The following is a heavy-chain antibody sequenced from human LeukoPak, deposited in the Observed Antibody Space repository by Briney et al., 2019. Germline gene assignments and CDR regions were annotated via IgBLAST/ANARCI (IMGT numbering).Heavy chain of an antibody. CDR2: IYPGDSDT. J-gene: IGHJ4*02. CDR1: GYSFTRHW. D-gene: IGHD4-17*01. Sequence: GESLKISCKGSGYSFTRHWIGWVRQMPGKGLEWMGIIYPGDSDTRYGPSFQGQVTISADKSIITAYLQWSSLKASDTAMYYCARSRNDNGDYELDYWGQGTLVTVSS. CDR3: ARSRNDNGDYELDY. V-gene: IGHV5-51*01.